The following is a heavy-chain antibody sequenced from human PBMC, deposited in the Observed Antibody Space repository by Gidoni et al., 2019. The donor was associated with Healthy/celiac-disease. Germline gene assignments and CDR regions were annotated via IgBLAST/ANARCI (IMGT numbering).Heavy chain of an antibody. Sequence: QITLKESGPTLVKPTQTLTLTCTFSGFSLSTSGVGVGWIRQPPGKALEWLALIYCDDDKRYSPSLKSRLTITKDTSKNQVVLTMTNMDPVDTATYYCAHTRNDDFWSGSPWFDPWGQGTLVTVSS. J-gene: IGHJ5*02. CDR3: AHTRNDDFWSGSPWFDP. V-gene: IGHV2-5*02. CDR2: IYCDDDK. D-gene: IGHD3-3*01. CDR1: GFSLSTSGVG.